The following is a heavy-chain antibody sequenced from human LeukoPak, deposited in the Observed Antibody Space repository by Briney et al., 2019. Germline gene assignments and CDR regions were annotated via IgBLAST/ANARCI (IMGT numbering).Heavy chain of an antibody. CDR1: GYTFTSYD. CDR3: ARVLSTRTVAFDI. CDR2: MNPNSGNT. Sequence: ASVKVSCKASGYTFTSYDINWVRQATGQGLEWMGWMNPNSGNTGYAQKFQGRVTMTRDMSTSTVYMELSSLRSEDTAVYYCARVLSTRTVAFDIWGQGTMVTVSS. V-gene: IGHV1-8*02. D-gene: IGHD1-14*01. J-gene: IGHJ3*02.